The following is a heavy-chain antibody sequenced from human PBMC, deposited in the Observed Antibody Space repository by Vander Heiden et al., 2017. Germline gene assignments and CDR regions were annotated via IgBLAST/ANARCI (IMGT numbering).Heavy chain of an antibody. Sequence: QVQLQQSGPGLVKPSQTLPLTCAISGDSVSSNSAAWHWIRQSPSRGLEWLGRTYYRSKWYNSYAVSVKRRITINPDTSKNQFSLHLKSVTPEDTAVYYCARTAARLIDYWGQGTLVTVSS. CDR2: TYYRSKWYN. CDR1: GDSVSSNSAA. D-gene: IGHD6-6*01. J-gene: IGHJ4*02. V-gene: IGHV6-1*01. CDR3: ARTAARLIDY.